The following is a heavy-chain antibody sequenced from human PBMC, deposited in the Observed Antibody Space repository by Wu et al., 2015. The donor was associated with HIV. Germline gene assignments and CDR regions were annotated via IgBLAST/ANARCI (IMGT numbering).Heavy chain of an antibody. D-gene: IGHD3-9*01. CDR3: ARSERYFDWLSNFDAFDI. V-gene: IGHV1-18*01. Sequence: QVQLVQSGAEVKKPGASVKVSCKASGYTFTSYGISWVRQAPGQGLEWMGWISAYNGNTNYAQKLQGRVTMTTDTSTSTAYMELRSLRSDDTAVYYCARSERYFDWLSNFDAFDIWGQGTMVTVSS. CDR1: GYTFTSYG. CDR2: ISAYNGNT. J-gene: IGHJ3*02.